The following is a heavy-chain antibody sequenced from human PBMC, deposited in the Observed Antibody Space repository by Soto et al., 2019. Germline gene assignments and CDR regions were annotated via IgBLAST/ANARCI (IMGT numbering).Heavy chain of an antibody. Sequence: GGSLRLSCAASGFTFSDYYMSWIRQAPGKGLEWVSYISSSGSTIYYADSVKGRFTISRDNAKNSLYLQMNSLRAEDTAVYYCARVYTCSGGSCYSRRYYYYMDVWGKGTTVTVSS. CDR2: ISSSGSTI. V-gene: IGHV3-11*01. D-gene: IGHD2-15*01. CDR3: ARVYTCSGGSCYSRRYYYYMDV. CDR1: GFTFSDYY. J-gene: IGHJ6*03.